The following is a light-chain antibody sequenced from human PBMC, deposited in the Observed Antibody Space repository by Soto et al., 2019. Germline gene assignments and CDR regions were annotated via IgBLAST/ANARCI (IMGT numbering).Light chain of an antibody. CDR1: QSVSSSY. Sequence: EIVLTQSPATLSSFPGDRVTLSCRASQSVSSSYLAWYQQKPGQAPRLLIYGASSRATGIPDRFSGSGSGTDFTLTISRLEPEDFAVYYCQQYGSSPLYTFGQGTKVDIK. V-gene: IGKV3-20*01. CDR3: QQYGSSPLYT. J-gene: IGKJ2*01. CDR2: GAS.